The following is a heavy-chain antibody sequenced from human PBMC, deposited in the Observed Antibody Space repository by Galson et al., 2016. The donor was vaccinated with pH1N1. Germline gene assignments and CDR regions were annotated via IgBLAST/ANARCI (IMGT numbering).Heavy chain of an antibody. CDR1: GFSLDTSGVG. J-gene: IGHJ5*01. CDR3: AHRRSPYVDFCGGPNWFDS. Sequence: PALVKPTQTLTLTCTVSGFSLDTSGVGVGWIRQPPGKALEWLGDICWNAEKRYSPSLRNSLTITKDASKNQVVLTMTNVDPVDTATYFCAHRRSPYVDFCGGPNWFDSWGQGTLVIVSS. D-gene: IGHD3-3*01. CDR2: ICWNAEK. V-gene: IGHV2-5*01.